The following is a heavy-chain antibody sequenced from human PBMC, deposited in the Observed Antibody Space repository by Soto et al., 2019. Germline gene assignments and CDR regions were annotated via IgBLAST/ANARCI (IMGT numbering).Heavy chain of an antibody. CDR3: ARGQALGNSGCGY. V-gene: IGHV1-69*01. D-gene: IGHD7-27*01. J-gene: IGHJ4*02. Sequence: QVQLVQSGAEVKKPGSSVKISCKASGGTFSTYAISWVRQAPGQGLEWMGGIIPILGTANYAQNFQGRATNTADESTSTANKETSSLRPEETAVYYCARGQALGNSGCGYWGQGTLVTV. CDR2: IIPILGTA. CDR1: GGTFSTYA.